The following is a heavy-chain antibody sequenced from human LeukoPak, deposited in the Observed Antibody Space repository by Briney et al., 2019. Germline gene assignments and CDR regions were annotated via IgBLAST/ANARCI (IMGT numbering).Heavy chain of an antibody. V-gene: IGHV3-23*01. Sequence: GGSLRLSCAASGFTFSSYAMSWVRQAPGKGLEWVSGISWNSGSIGYADSVKGRFTISRDNSKNTLYLQMNSLRAEDTAVYYCARRYCSGGSCYYNWFDPWGQGTLVTVSS. CDR2: ISWNSGSI. D-gene: IGHD2-15*01. CDR1: GFTFSSYA. J-gene: IGHJ5*02. CDR3: ARRYCSGGSCYYNWFDP.